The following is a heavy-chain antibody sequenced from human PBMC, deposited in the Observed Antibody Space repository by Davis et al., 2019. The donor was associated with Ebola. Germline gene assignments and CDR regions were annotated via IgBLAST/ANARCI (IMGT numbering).Heavy chain of an antibody. D-gene: IGHD6-13*01. CDR1: GFTFTSSA. Sequence: SVKVSCKASGFTFTSSAVQWVRQARGQRLEWIGWIVVGSGNTNYAQKFQERVTITRDMSTSTAYMELSSLRSEDTAVYYCAAEVSWGEGYYYYGMDVWGQGTTVTVSS. V-gene: IGHV1-58*01. J-gene: IGHJ6*02. CDR3: AAEVSWGEGYYYYGMDV. CDR2: IVVGSGNT.